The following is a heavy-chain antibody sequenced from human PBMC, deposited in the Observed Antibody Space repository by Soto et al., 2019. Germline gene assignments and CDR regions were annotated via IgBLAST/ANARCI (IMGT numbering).Heavy chain of an antibody. Sequence: EVQLLESGGGLVQPGGSLRLSCAASGFTFNNYAMTWVRQATGKGLAWVSAISGGGDTTSYADSVKGRFTVSRDGSKNTRYLQMSSLRAEDTALYYCAKGRGGSGSLTPRVDFWGQGTLVTVSS. CDR3: AKGRGGSGSLTPRVDF. V-gene: IGHV3-23*01. D-gene: IGHD3-10*01. CDR1: GFTFNNYA. J-gene: IGHJ4*02. CDR2: ISGGGDTT.